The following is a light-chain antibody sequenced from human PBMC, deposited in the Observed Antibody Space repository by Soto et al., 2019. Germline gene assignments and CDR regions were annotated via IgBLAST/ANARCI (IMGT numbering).Light chain of an antibody. CDR2: EVT. V-gene: IGLV2-8*01. CDR1: SSDVGGYNY. Sequence: QSALTQPPSASGSPGQSVTISCTGTSSDVGGYNYVSWYQQHPGKAPKLVIYEVTKRPSGVPDRFSGSKSGNTASLTVSGLQAEDEADYYCSSFTGASTIFGTVTKHTVL. J-gene: IGLJ1*01. CDR3: SSFTGASTI.